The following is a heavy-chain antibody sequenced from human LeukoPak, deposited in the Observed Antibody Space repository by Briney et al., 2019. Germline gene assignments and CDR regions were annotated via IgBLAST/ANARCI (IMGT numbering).Heavy chain of an antibody. Sequence: ASVKVSCKASGYTFTSYDINWVRQATGQGLEWMGWMNPNSGNTGYAQKFQGRVTITRNTSISTAYMELSSLRAEDTAVYYCAQQTIYYGSEFGGQGTLVTVSS. CDR3: AQQTIYYGSEF. CDR2: MNPNSGNT. D-gene: IGHD3-10*01. J-gene: IGHJ4*02. V-gene: IGHV1-8*03. CDR1: GYTFTSYD.